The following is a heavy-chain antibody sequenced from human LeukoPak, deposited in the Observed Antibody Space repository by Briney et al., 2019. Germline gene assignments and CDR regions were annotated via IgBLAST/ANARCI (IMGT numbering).Heavy chain of an antibody. J-gene: IGHJ4*02. CDR1: GYTFTTYG. D-gene: IGHD6-13*01. CDR3: ARWDRATAATFDY. CDR2: ISAYNGKT. Sequence: ASVKLSCKTSGYTFTTYGITWERQAPGQGLEWVGWISAYNGKTSYAQKFQGRVTMTTDTSTTTAYMELRSLSSDDTAVYYCARWDRATAATFDYWGQGSLVPVSS. V-gene: IGHV1-18*01.